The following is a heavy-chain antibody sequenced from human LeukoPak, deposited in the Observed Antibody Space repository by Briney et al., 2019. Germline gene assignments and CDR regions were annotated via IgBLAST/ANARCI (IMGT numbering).Heavy chain of an antibody. CDR2: IKQDGSEK. CDR3: ARDLVGYSSVGYFDY. J-gene: IGHJ4*02. Sequence: GGSLRLSCAASGFTFSSYWMSWVRQAPGKGLEWVANIKQDGSEKYYVDSEKGRFTISRDNAKNSPYLQMNSLRAEDTAVYYCARDLVGYSSVGYFDYWGQGTLVTVSS. V-gene: IGHV3-7*01. CDR1: GFTFSSYW. D-gene: IGHD6-19*01.